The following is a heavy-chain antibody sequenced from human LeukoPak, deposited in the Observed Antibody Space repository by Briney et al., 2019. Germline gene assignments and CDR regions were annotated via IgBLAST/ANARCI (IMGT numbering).Heavy chain of an antibody. Sequence: GGSLRLSCAASGFTFSSYGMHWVRQAPGKGLEWVAFIRYDGSNKYYADSVKGRFTISRDNAKNTLYLQMNSLRAEDTAVYYCARDHVGYSGYDPHYYYYYMDVWGKGTTVTISS. J-gene: IGHJ6*03. CDR1: GFTFSSYG. CDR2: IRYDGSNK. D-gene: IGHD5-12*01. V-gene: IGHV3-30*02. CDR3: ARDHVGYSGYDPHYYYYYMDV.